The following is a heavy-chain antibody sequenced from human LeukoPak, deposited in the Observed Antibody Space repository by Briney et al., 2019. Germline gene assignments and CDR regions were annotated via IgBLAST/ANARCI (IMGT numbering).Heavy chain of an antibody. J-gene: IGHJ4*02. CDR1: GGSISSSSYY. D-gene: IGHD1-26*01. CDR2: IYYSGST. V-gene: IGHV4-39*01. CDR3: ARIVGATLFDY. Sequence: SETLSLTCTVSGGSISSSSYYWGWIRQPPGEGLEWIGSIYYSGSTYYNPSLKSRVTISVDTSKNQFPLKLSSVTAADTAVYYCARIVGATLFDYWGQGTLVTVSS.